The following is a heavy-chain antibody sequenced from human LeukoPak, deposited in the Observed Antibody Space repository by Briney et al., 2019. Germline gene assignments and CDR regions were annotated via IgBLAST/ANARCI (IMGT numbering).Heavy chain of an antibody. CDR2: IYHSGRT. Sequence: ASDTLSLICALSSYPIYRYYDLGWLRHPPGEGLGRIESIYHSGRTYYNPSLKSRVTISVDTSKNQFSLKLSSVTAADTAVYYCARAIKGGTMAYNWFGPWGQGTLVTVSS. V-gene: IGHV4-38-2*01. J-gene: IGHJ5*02. CDR3: ARAIKGGTMAYNWFGP. D-gene: IGHD1-7*01. CDR1: SYPIYRYYD.